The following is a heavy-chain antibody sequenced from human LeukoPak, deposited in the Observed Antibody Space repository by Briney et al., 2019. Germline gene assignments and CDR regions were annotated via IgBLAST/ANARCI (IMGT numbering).Heavy chain of an antibody. V-gene: IGHV1-18*01. CDR3: ARGGRLRRVAGTTNAFDI. J-gene: IGHJ3*02. D-gene: IGHD6-19*01. CDR2: ISAYNGNT. Sequence: ASVKVSCKASGYTFTSYGISWVRQAPGQGLEWMGWISAYNGNTNYAQKLQGRVTMTTDTSTSTAYMELRSLRSDDTAVYYCARGGRLRRVAGTTNAFDIWGQGAMVTVSS. CDR1: GYTFTSYG.